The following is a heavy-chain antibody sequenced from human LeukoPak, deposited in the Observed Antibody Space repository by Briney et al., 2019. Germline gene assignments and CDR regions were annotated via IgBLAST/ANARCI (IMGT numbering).Heavy chain of an antibody. J-gene: IGHJ4*02. V-gene: IGHV1-2*02. CDR3: ARGTYRRATSYYFDY. Sequence: ASVTVSCKASGYTFTGYNMHWVRQAPGQGLQWMGWINPNSGGTNYAQKFQGRVTMTRDTSISTAYMELSRLRSDDTAVYYCARGTYRRATSYYFDYWGQGTLVTVSS. CDR2: INPNSGGT. CDR1: GYTFTGYN. D-gene: IGHD1-26*01.